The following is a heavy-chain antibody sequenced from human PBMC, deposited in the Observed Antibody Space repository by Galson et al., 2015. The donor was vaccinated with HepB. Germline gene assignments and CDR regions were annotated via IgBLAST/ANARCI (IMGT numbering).Heavy chain of an antibody. Sequence: SLRLSCAASGFTFSNYGVHWVRQAPGKGLEWVALISYDGSSKYFADSVKGRFTISRDNSRNTLYLQMSSLRAEDTAVYYCAKDLTPFGDSGMATWGQGTLVTVSS. CDR2: ISYDGSSK. CDR3: AKDLTPFGDSGMAT. D-gene: IGHD4-17*01. V-gene: IGHV3-30*18. CDR1: GFTFSNYG. J-gene: IGHJ5*02.